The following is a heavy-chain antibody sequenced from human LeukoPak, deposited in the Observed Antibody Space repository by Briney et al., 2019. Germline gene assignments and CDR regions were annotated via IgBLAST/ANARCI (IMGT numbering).Heavy chain of an antibody. CDR3: ARAQWLDSAIDY. V-gene: IGHV3-23*01. Sequence: GGSLRLSCAASGFTFSSYAMSWVRQAPGKGLEWVSAISGSGGSTYYADSVKGRFTISRDNSKNTLYLQMNSLRAEDTAVYYCARAQWLDSAIDYWGQATLVTVSS. CDR2: ISGSGGST. CDR1: GFTFSSYA. J-gene: IGHJ4*02. D-gene: IGHD6-19*01.